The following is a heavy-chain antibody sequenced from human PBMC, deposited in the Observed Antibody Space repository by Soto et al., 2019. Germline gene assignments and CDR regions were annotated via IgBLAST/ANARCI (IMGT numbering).Heavy chain of an antibody. V-gene: IGHV4-59*01. J-gene: IGHJ4*02. CDR3: ARDQVIAAAGAPLTPAN. CDR1: GGSLGSYY. D-gene: IGHD6-13*01. Sequence: PSETLSLTCTVSGGSLGSYYWSWIRQPPGKGLEWIGYVFYTGRANYNASLKSRVSISLDTSNYQFSLKLSSVTAADTAVYYCARDQVIAAAGAPLTPANWGQGTRVTVSS. CDR2: VFYTGRA.